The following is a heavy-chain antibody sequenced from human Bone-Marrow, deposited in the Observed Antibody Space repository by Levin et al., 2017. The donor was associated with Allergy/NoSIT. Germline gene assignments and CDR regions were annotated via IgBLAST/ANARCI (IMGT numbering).Heavy chain of an antibody. CDR3: SRSGGPYGAFHH. V-gene: IGHV3-72*01. D-gene: IGHD4/OR15-4a*01. CDR1: GFIFSDNQ. J-gene: IGHJ4*02. CDR2: TKNKGEGYTT. Sequence: QPGGSLRLSCAASGFIFSDNQMDWVRQAPGKGLEWVARTKNKGEGYTTEYAASVKGRFTISRHDSENLLYLQMNSLEIEDTAVYFCSRSGGPYGAFHHWGRGTLVTVSS.